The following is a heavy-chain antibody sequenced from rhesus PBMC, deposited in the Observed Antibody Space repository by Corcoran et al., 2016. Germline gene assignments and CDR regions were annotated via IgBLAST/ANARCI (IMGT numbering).Heavy chain of an antibody. CDR1: GYSISCNY. CDR2: IYGSMGGT. Sequence: QVQLQESGPGLVKPSETLSLTCAVSGYSISCNYWSWIRQPPGKGLEWIGYIYGSMGGTCYNASLKSRVTISTEAPKNEFSLKRSSVTAADTAVYYCARGGSITGTSDYWGQGVLVTVSS. J-gene: IGHJ4*01. D-gene: IGHD1-7*02. CDR3: ARGGSITGTSDY. V-gene: IGHV4-147*01.